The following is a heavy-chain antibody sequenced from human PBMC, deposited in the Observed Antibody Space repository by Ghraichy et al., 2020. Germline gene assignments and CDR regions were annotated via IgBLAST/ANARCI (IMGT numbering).Heavy chain of an antibody. D-gene: IGHD1-26*01. J-gene: IGHJ4*02. CDR3: ARREGPYPGVGYYFDY. Sequence: SETLSLTCTVSGGSISSYYWSWIRQPPGKGLEWIGYIYYSGSTNYNPSLKSRVTISVDTSKNQFSLKLSSVTAADTAVYYCARREGPYPGVGYYFDYWGQGTLVTVSS. CDR2: IYYSGST. V-gene: IGHV4-59*08. CDR1: GGSISSYY.